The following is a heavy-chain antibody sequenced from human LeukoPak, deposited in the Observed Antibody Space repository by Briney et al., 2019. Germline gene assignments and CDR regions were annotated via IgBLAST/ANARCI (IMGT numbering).Heavy chain of an antibody. CDR1: GFTFSSYS. CDR2: ISSSSSYI. CDR3: ARSTLTGYYLFDY. J-gene: IGHJ4*02. D-gene: IGHD3-9*01. Sequence: NPGGSLRLSCAASGFTFSSYSMNWVRQAPGKGLEWVSSISSSSSYIYHADSVKGRFAISRDNAKNSLYLQMNSLRAEDTAVYYCARSTLTGYYLFDYWGQGTLVTVSS. V-gene: IGHV3-21*01.